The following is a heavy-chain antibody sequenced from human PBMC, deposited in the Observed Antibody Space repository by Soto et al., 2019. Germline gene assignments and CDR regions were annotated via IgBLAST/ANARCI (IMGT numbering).Heavy chain of an antibody. D-gene: IGHD3-10*02. CDR3: ARGVFGYYYMDV. V-gene: IGHV4-59*01. Sequence: PSETLSLTCTVSGGSISSYYCSWFRQPPGKGLEWIGYIYYSGSTNYNPSLKSRVTISVDTSKNQFSLKLSSVTAADTAVYYCARGVFGYYYMDVWGKGNTVTVS. CDR1: GGSISSYY. CDR2: IYYSGST. J-gene: IGHJ6*03.